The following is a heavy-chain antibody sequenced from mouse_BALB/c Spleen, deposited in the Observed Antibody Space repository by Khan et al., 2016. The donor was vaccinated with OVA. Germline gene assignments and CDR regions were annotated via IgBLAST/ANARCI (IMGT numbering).Heavy chain of an antibody. V-gene: IGHV5-17*02. J-gene: IGHJ2*01. CDR1: GFTFSTYG. Sequence: EVELVESGGGLVQPGGSRKLSCAASGFTFSTYGMHWVRQAPEKGLEWVAYLSGDSSTVYYADTVKGRFTISRDNPKNTLFLQMTSLMSEDTARYYCATSYFYGYYFDYWGPGTTRTVSS. CDR2: LSGDSSTV. CDR3: ATSYFYGYYFDY. D-gene: IGHD1-1*01.